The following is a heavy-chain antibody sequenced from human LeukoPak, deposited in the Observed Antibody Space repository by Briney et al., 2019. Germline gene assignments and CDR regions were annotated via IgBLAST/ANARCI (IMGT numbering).Heavy chain of an antibody. D-gene: IGHD3-22*01. CDR2: IYYSGST. V-gene: IGHV4-59*11. CDR1: GGSISSHY. CDR3: ARGLTYYYDSSGYYYTYYFDY. J-gene: IGHJ4*02. Sequence: SETLSLTCTVSGGSISSHYWSWIRQPPGKGLEWIGYIYYSGSTNYNSSLKSRVTISVDTSKNQFSLKLSSVTAADTAVYYCARGLTYYYDSSGYYYTYYFDYWGQGTLVTVSS.